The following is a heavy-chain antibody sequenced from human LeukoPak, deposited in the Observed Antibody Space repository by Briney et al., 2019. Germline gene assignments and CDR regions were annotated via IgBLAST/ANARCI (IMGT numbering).Heavy chain of an antibody. V-gene: IGHV4-59*02. CDR1: GGSVSNYY. CDR2: IYYSGST. CDR3: ARDRGAVDSPYYYYYMDV. Sequence: SETLSLTCTVSGGSVSNYYWSWIRQPPGKGLEWIGYIYYSGSTNYNPSLKSRVTMSVDTSKNQFSLKLSSVTAADTAVYYCARDRGAVDSPYYYYYMDVWGKGTTVTISS. J-gene: IGHJ6*03. D-gene: IGHD6-19*01.